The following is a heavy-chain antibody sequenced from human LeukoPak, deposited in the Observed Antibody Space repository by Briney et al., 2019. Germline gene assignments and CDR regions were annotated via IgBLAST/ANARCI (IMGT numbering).Heavy chain of an antibody. J-gene: IGHJ3*02. CDR1: GGTFSSYT. D-gene: IGHD2-2*02. V-gene: IGHV1-69*02. CDR3: ASPQLGYCSSTSCYNDAFDM. Sequence: ASVKVSCKASGGTFSSYTISWVRQAPGQGLEWMGRIIPILGIANYAQKFQGRVTITADKSTSTAYMELSSLRSEDTAVYYCASPQLGYCSSTSCYNDAFDMWGQGTMVTVSS. CDR2: IIPILGIA.